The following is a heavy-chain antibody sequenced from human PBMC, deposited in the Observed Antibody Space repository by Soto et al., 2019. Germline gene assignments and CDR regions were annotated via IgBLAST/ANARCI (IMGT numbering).Heavy chain of an antibody. CDR2: IKSKTDGGTT. D-gene: IGHD6-13*01. CDR3: TTDPTPRAAARLGPMDF. CDR1: GFTFSNAW. J-gene: IGHJ6*02. Sequence: GGSLRLSCAASGFTFSNAWMSWVRQAPGKGLEWDGRIKSKTDGGTTDYDAPVKGRFTISRDDSKNTLYLQMNSLKTDDTSVYFFTTDPTPRAAARLGPMDFWGQGTTVTVSS. V-gene: IGHV3-15*01.